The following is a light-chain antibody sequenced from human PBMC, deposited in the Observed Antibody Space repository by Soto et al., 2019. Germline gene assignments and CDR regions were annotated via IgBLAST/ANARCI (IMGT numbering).Light chain of an antibody. V-gene: IGKV3-20*01. CDR3: QQYGRSPFT. CDR1: QSVSSNN. CDR2: GAS. Sequence: EIVLTQSPGTLSLSPGERATLSCRASQSVSSNNLAWYQQRPGQAPRVVIYGASTRATGIPERFSGSGSGTDFTLTISRLEPEDFAVYCCQQYGRSPFTFGPGTKVDIK. J-gene: IGKJ3*01.